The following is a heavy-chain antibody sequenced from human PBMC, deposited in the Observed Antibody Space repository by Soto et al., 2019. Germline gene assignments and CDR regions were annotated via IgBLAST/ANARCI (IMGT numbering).Heavy chain of an antibody. CDR2: IYYSGST. CDR1: GGSISSYY. V-gene: IGHV4-59*08. J-gene: IGHJ6*03. CDR3: ASTYRGYSGYDAYYYYYMDV. Sequence: ASETLSLTCTVSGGSISSYYWSWIRQPPGKGLEWIGYIYYSGSTNYNPSLKSRVTISVDTSKNQFSLKLSSVTAADTAVYYCASTYRGYSGYDAYYYYYMDVWGKGTTVTVSS. D-gene: IGHD5-12*01.